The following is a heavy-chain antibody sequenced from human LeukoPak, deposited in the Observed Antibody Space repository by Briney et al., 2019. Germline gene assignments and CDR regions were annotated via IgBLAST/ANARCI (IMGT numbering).Heavy chain of an antibody. Sequence: GGSLRLSCEASGFSFPYGMSWVRQAPGKGLEWVSGINSDGSSTSYADSVKGRFTISRDNAKNTLYLQMNSLRAEDTAVYYCAKGGGGVVTAIVDYWGQGILVTVSS. CDR2: INSDGSST. D-gene: IGHD2-21*02. CDR3: AKGGGGVVTAIVDY. CDR1: GFSFPYG. J-gene: IGHJ4*02. V-gene: IGHV3-74*01.